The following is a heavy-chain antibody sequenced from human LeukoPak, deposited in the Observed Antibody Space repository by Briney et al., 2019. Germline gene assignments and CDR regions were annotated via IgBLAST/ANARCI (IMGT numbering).Heavy chain of an antibody. CDR1: GFTFSSYS. D-gene: IGHD2-15*01. J-gene: IGHJ6*03. Sequence: PGGSLRLSCAASGFTFSSYSMNWVRQAPGKGLEWVSSISSSSSYIYYADSVKGRFTISRDNAKNSLYLQMNSLRAEDTAVYYCARGGYCSGGSCYPYYYYYMDVWGKGTTVTVSS. CDR3: ARGGYCSGGSCYPYYYYYMDV. CDR2: ISSSSSYI. V-gene: IGHV3-21*01.